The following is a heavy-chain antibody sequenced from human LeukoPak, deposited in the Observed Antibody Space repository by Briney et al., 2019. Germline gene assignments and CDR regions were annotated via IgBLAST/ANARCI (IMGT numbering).Heavy chain of an antibody. Sequence: SETLSLTCAVYGGSFSGYYWSWIRQPPGKGLEWIGEINHSGSTNYNPSLKSRVTISVDTSKNQFSPKLSSVTAADTAVYYCATYFIAARRRGYYYYMDVWGKGTTVTVSS. V-gene: IGHV4-34*01. D-gene: IGHD6-6*01. CDR3: ATYFIAARRRGYYYYMDV. CDR2: INHSGST. J-gene: IGHJ6*03. CDR1: GGSFSGYY.